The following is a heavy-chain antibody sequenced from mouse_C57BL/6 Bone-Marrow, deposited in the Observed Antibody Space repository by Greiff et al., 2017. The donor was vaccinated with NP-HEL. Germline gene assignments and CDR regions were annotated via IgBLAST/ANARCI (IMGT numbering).Heavy chain of an antibody. CDR3: AIRVTTVVARYWDFDV. CDR2: INPNNGGT. V-gene: IGHV1-18*01. Sequence: EVQLQQSGPELVKPGASVKIPCKASGYTFTDYNMDWVKQSHGKSLEWIGDINPNNGGTIYNQKFKGKATLTVDKSSSTAYMELRSLTSEDPAVYYCAIRVTTVVARYWDFDVWGTGTTGTVSS. D-gene: IGHD1-1*01. CDR1: GYTFTDYN. J-gene: IGHJ1*03.